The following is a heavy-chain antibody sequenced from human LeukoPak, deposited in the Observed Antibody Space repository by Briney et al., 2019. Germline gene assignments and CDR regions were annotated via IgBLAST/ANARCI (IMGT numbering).Heavy chain of an antibody. J-gene: IGHJ4*02. Sequence: KTGGSLRLSCAASGFTFSNAWMSWVRQAPGKGLEWVGRIKSKTDGGTTDYAAPVKGRFTISRDDSKNTLYLQMNSLKTEDTAVYYCTTVAVAGPDLVVYFDYWGQGTLVTVSS. D-gene: IGHD6-19*01. CDR2: IKSKTDGGTT. V-gene: IGHV3-15*01. CDR3: TTVAVAGPDLVVYFDY. CDR1: GFTFSNAW.